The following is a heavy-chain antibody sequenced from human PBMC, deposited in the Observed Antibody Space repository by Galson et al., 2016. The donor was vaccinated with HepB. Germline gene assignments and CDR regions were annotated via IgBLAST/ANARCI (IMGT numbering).Heavy chain of an antibody. CDR2: IRSKTYGGTT. CDR1: GFTFGDYA. J-gene: IGHJ4*02. CDR3: ARGTPDYRRYYFDY. V-gene: IGHV3-49*03. Sequence: SLRLSCATSGFTFGDYAMSWFRQAPGKGLEWVGFIRSKTYGGTTEYAASVKSRFTISRDDSKSFAYLQMSSLNTGDTAVYYCARGTPDYRRYYFDYWGQGPLVTVSS. D-gene: IGHD4-11*01.